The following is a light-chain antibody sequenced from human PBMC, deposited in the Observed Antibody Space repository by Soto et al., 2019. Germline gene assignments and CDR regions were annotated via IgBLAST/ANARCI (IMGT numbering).Light chain of an antibody. CDR1: SSDVGGYNY. V-gene: IGLV2-14*03. CDR2: NVN. CDR3: SSSTSSSPFV. J-gene: IGLJ1*01. Sequence: QSALTQPASVSGSPEQSITISCTGTSSDVGGYNYVSWYQQHPGKVPKLMIYNVNNRPSGVSNRFSGSKSGNTASLTIPGLQTEDEADYYCSSSTSSSPFVFGTGTKLTVL.